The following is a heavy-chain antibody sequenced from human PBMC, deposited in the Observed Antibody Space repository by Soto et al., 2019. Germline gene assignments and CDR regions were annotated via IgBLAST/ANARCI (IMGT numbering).Heavy chain of an antibody. V-gene: IGHV3-30*18. J-gene: IGHJ6*02. Sequence: QVQLVECGGGVDQPGRSLRLSCAASGFTFSSYGMHWVRQAPGKGLEWVAVISYDGSNKYYADSVKGRFTISRDNSKNTLYLQMNSLRAEDTAVYYCAKSRRRLRYFDPSYYYGMDVWGQGTTVTVSS. D-gene: IGHD3-9*01. CDR2: ISYDGSNK. CDR1: GFTFSSYG. CDR3: AKSRRRLRYFDPSYYYGMDV.